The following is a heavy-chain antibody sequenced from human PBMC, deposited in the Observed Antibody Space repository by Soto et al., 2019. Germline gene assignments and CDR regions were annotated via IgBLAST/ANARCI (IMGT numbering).Heavy chain of an antibody. CDR1: GYTFNTYW. CDR2: MSPGNSDI. CDR3: ARQGRTSASSDF. Sequence: PGESLKISCRGFGYTFNTYWIGWERQMPGKGLEWMGVMSPGNSDIRYSPAFQGQVSISADTSISTAYLQWSSLRTSDSGMYYCARQGRTSASSDFWGQGTLVTVSS. J-gene: IGHJ4*02. V-gene: IGHV5-51*01. D-gene: IGHD2-21*01.